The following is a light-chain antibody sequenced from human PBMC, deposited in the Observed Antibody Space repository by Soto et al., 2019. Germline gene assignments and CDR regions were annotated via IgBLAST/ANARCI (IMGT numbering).Light chain of an antibody. CDR2: KAS. V-gene: IGKV1-12*01. CDR1: QGISSW. CDR3: QQTSSFPLT. J-gene: IGKJ4*01. Sequence: IQMTQSPFSVSASVGDRVTITCRASQGISSWLAWYQQKPGKSPTLLIYKASNLQTGVPSRLSGSGSGTDLTLTISSLQPEDFATYYCQQTSSFPLTFGGGTKVDIK.